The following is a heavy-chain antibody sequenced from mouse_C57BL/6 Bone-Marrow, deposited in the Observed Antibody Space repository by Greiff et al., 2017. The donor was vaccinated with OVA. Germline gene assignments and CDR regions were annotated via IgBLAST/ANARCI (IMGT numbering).Heavy chain of an antibody. J-gene: IGHJ1*03. CDR1: GYTFTSYD. Sequence: VQLQQSGPELVKPGASVKLSCKASGYTFTSYDINWVKQRPGQGLEWIGWIYPRDGSTQYNEKFKGKATLTVDTSSSTAYMELHSLTSEDSAVYFCAREPLLRYWYFDVWGTGTTVTVSS. CDR2: IYPRDGST. D-gene: IGHD1-2*01. V-gene: IGHV1-85*01. CDR3: AREPLLRYWYFDV.